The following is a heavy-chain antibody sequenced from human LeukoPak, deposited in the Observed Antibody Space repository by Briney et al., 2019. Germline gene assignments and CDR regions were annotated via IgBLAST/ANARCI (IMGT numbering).Heavy chain of an antibody. CDR3: TRGQLGATKY. Sequence: GSLRLSCAASGFSFSSYGMYWVRQAPGKGLEWVAFDGSNNYYADSVKGRFTISRDNSKNTLYLQMNSLKTEDTAVYYCTRGQLGATKYWGQGTLVTVSS. CDR1: GFSFSSYG. D-gene: IGHD1-26*01. J-gene: IGHJ4*02. CDR2: DGSNN. V-gene: IGHV3-30*02.